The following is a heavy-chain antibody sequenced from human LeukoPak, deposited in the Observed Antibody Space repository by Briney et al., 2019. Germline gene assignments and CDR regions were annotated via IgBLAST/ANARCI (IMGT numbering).Heavy chain of an antibody. CDR3: ARGIAARPGWFDP. V-gene: IGHV4-39*07. CDR1: GGSISSSSYY. J-gene: IGHJ5*02. Sequence: PSETLSLTCTVSGGSISSSSYYWGWIRQPPGKGLEWIGSIYYSGSTYYNPSLKSRVTISVDTSKNQFSLKLSSVTAADTAVYYCARGIAARPGWFDPWGQGTLVTVSS. CDR2: IYYSGST. D-gene: IGHD6-6*01.